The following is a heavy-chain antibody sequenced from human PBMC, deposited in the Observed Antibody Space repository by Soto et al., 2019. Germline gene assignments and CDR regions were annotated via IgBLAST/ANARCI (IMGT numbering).Heavy chain of an antibody. CDR1: GDSISGGGFF. CDR2: TYYTGRP. J-gene: IGHJ6*02. CDR3: GRARGASRRPAPPGMDV. V-gene: IGHV4-31*03. Sequence: QVQLQESGPGLVRPSQTLSLTCSESGDSISGGGFFWLWIRQFPGKGLEWLGHTYYTGRPYSNPPLQGRVHIAVDSPKNHFSLKLRALNAADSALYYCGRARGASRRPAPPGMDVWGQGTAVVVS. D-gene: IGHD2-2*01.